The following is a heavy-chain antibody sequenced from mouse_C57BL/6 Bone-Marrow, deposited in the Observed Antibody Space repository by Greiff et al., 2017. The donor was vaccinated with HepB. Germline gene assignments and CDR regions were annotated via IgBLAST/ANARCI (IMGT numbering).Heavy chain of an antibody. Sequence: VKLVESGGDLVKPGGSLKLSCAASGFTFSSYGMSWVRQTPDKRLEWVATISSGGSYTYYPDSVKGRFTISRDNAKNTLYLQMSSLKSEDTAMYYCARHGWSWFAYWGQGTLVTVSA. J-gene: IGHJ3*01. V-gene: IGHV5-6*02. CDR1: GFTFSSYG. D-gene: IGHD2-3*01. CDR3: ARHGWSWFAY. CDR2: ISSGGSYT.